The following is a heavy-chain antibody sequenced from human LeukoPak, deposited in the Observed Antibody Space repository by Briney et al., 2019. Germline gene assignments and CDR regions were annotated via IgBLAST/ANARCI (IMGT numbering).Heavy chain of an antibody. CDR1: GYSFTNYW. J-gene: IGHJ4*02. Sequence: GESLKISWKCSGYSFTNYWFGGVRQMPGKGLEWMGIIYPGDSDTRYSPSFQGQVTISADKSISTAYLQRSSLKASDTAMYYCARHSWNDGGFDYWGQGTLVTVSS. CDR2: IYPGDSDT. V-gene: IGHV5-51*01. CDR3: ARHSWNDGGFDY. D-gene: IGHD1-1*01.